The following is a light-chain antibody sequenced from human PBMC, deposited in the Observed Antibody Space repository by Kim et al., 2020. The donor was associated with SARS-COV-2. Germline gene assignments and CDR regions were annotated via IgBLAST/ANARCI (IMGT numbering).Light chain of an antibody. J-gene: IGLJ2*01. CDR2: DVN. CDR3: CSYAGNNNCL. V-gene: IGLV2-8*01. Sequence: QSALTQPPSASGSPGQSVTISCTGTSSDVGGHNYVSWYQQHPGKAPKLMISDVNKRPSGVPDRFSGSKSGNTASLTVSGLQAEDEADYYCCSYAGNNNCLFGGGTKVTVL. CDR1: SSDVGGHNY.